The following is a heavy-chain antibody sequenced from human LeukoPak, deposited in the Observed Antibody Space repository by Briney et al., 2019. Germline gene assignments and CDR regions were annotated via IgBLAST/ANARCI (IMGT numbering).Heavy chain of an antibody. J-gene: IGHJ4*02. V-gene: IGHV3-21*01. Sequence: GGSLRLSCAASGFTFSSYSMNWVRQAPGKGLEWVSSISSSSYIYYADSVKGRFTISRDNAKNSLYLQMNSLRAEDTAVYYCARGGSDSSGYYYSWGQGTLVTVSS. CDR1: GFTFSSYS. CDR2: ISSSSYI. D-gene: IGHD3-22*01. CDR3: ARGGSDSSGYYYS.